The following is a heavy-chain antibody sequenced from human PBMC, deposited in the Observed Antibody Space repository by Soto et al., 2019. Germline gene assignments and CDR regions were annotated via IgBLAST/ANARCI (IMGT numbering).Heavy chain of an antibody. J-gene: IGHJ3*02. CDR3: ARGWVRSIAVRDAFDI. D-gene: IGHD6-6*01. CDR1: GYTFTSYD. V-gene: IGHV1-8*02. Sequence: ASVKVSCKASGYTFTSYDINWVRQATGQGLEWMGWMNPNSGNTGYAQKFQGRVTMTRNTSISTAYMELSSLRSEDTAVYYCARGWVRSIAVRDAFDIWGQGTMVTV. CDR2: MNPNSGNT.